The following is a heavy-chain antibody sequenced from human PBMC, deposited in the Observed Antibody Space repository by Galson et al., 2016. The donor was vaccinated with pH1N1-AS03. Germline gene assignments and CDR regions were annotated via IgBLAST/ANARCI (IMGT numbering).Heavy chain of an antibody. V-gene: IGHV6-1*01. CDR1: GDSVSSNSAA. CDR3: ARGHYSSSFYWFDP. D-gene: IGHD6-6*01. CDR2: TYYRSKWYN. J-gene: IGHJ5*02. Sequence: CAISGDSVSSNSAAWNWIRQSPSRGFEWLGRTYYRSKWYNDYAVSVKSRITINPDTSKNQFSLQLNSVTPEDTAVYYCARGHYSSSFYWFDPWGQGTLVTVSS.